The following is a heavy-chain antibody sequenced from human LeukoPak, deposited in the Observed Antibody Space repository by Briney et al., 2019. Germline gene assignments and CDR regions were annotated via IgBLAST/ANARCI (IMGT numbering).Heavy chain of an antibody. CDR3: ARQGKEYTDSFDY. CDR2: INPNSGGT. Sequence: ASVKVSCKASGYTFTDYYIHWVRQAPGHGLEWMGWINPNSGGTNYAQKFQGRVTMTRDTSISTAYMELSRLRSDDTALYYCARQGKEYTDSFDYWGQGTLVTVSS. D-gene: IGHD2/OR15-2a*01. V-gene: IGHV1-2*02. CDR1: GYTFTDYY. J-gene: IGHJ4*02.